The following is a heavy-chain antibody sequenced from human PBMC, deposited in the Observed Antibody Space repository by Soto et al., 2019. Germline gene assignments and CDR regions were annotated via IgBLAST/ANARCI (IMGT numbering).Heavy chain of an antibody. CDR3: ARELSPKRWLQFNY. V-gene: IGHV1-69*06. D-gene: IGHD5-12*01. Sequence: SVKVSFKASGGTFSSYAISWLRQAPGQGLEWMGGIIPIFGTANYAQKFQGRVTITADKSTSTAYMELSSLRSEDTAVYYCARELSPKRWLQFNYWGQGTLVTVSS. J-gene: IGHJ4*02. CDR1: GGTFSSYA. CDR2: IIPIFGTA.